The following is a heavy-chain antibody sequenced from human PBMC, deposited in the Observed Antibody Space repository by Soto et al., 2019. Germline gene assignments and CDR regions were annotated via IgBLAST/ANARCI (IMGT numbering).Heavy chain of an antibody. J-gene: IGHJ6*02. V-gene: IGHV1-18*03. CDR3: VREPGYCSGGSCYPAPDYGMDV. CDR1: GYTFTSYG. CDR2: ISAYNGNT. Sequence: QVQLVQSGAEVKKPGASVKVSCKASGYTFTSYGISWVRQAPGQGLEWMGWISAYNGNTNYAQKLQGRVTMTTDTSTSTAHMELRTLRSEDMAVYYCVREPGYCSGGSCYPAPDYGMDVWGQGTTVTVSS. D-gene: IGHD2-15*01.